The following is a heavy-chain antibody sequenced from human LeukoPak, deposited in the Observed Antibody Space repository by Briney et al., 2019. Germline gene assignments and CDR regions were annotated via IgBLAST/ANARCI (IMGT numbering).Heavy chain of an antibody. Sequence: GGSLRLSCAASGFTFSSYEMNWVRQAPGKGLEWVSYISSSGNTIYYADSVKGRFTISRDNAMNSLYLRMNSLRAEDTAVYYCASGYYDSTGYYRYYFDYWGQGSLVPVSS. CDR1: GFTFSSYE. D-gene: IGHD3-22*01. V-gene: IGHV3-48*03. CDR2: ISSSGNTI. CDR3: ASGYYDSTGYYRYYFDY. J-gene: IGHJ4*02.